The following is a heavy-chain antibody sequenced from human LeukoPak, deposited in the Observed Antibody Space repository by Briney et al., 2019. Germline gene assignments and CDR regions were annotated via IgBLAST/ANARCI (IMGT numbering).Heavy chain of an antibody. V-gene: IGHV4-38-2*02. D-gene: IGHD6-19*01. J-gene: IGHJ5*02. CDR1: GYSFSSGFF. CDR3: ARDKDLAVAANWFDP. Sequence: SETLSLTCTVSGYSFSSGFFWGWIRQPPGKGLEWIGSLYHTGTTYNNPSLKSRVTMSLDTSRNQFSLKMTSVTAVDTAVYYCARDKDLAVAANWFDPWGQGTLVIVSS. CDR2: LYHTGTT.